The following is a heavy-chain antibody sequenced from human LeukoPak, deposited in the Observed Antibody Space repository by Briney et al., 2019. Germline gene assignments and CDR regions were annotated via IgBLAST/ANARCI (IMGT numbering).Heavy chain of an antibody. CDR3: ASVATGY. D-gene: IGHD1-14*01. V-gene: IGHV3-30*03. J-gene: IGHJ4*02. CDR1: GFTFNNYG. CDR2: ISYDGRNK. Sequence: GKSLRLSCAASGFTFNNYGMHWVRQAPGKGLEWVAVISYDGRNKHYPDSVKGRFTISRDNSKNTLYLQMNSLRAEDTAVYYCASVATGYWGQGTLVTVSS.